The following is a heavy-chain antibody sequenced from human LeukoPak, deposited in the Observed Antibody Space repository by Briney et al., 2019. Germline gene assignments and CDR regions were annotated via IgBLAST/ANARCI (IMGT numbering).Heavy chain of an antibody. CDR2: TYSGGRT. CDR1: GFTVSSNY. Sequence: PGGSLRLSCAASGFTVSSNYMSWVRQAPGEGLEWVSVTYSGGRTYYADSVKGRFTISRDNSKNTPYLQMNSLRAEDTAVYYCARVYYGSGSLHYYYYYMDVWGKGTTVTISS. CDR3: ARVYYGSGSLHYYYYYMDV. D-gene: IGHD3-10*01. V-gene: IGHV3-53*01. J-gene: IGHJ6*03.